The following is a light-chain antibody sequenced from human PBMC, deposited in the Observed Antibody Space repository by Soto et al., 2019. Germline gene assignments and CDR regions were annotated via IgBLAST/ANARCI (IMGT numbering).Light chain of an antibody. J-gene: IGLJ2*01. CDR2: DDS. Sequence: SYELTQPPSVSVAPGQTASVTCGGNILGSKIVHWYQQRPGQAPVLVVSDDSNRPSGIPERFSGSHSGNTATLTISRVEAGDEADYYCQVWDSSSDHRVVFGGGTKVTVL. CDR1: ILGSKI. CDR3: QVWDSSSDHRVV. V-gene: IGLV3-21*02.